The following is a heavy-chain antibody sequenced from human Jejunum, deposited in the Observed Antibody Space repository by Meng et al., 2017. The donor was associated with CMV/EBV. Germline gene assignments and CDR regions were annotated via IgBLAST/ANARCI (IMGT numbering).Heavy chain of an antibody. CDR1: GFPFTGYS. Sequence: GFPFTGYSITWVRQAPGKGLGWLSYISGSSTYIYHADSVKGRFTISRDNAKISVYLQMNGLRAEDAAVYYCARAIDYGDPNWFDTWGQGTRVTVSS. V-gene: IGHV3-21*01. CDR3: ARAIDYGDPNWFDT. CDR2: ISGSSTYI. D-gene: IGHD4-17*01. J-gene: IGHJ5*02.